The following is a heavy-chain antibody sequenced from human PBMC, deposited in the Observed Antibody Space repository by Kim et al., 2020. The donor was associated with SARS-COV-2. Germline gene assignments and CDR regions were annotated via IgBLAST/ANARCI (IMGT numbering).Heavy chain of an antibody. CDR1: GFTFSDYY. J-gene: IGHJ4*02. V-gene: IGHV3-11*01. CDR2: ISSSGSTI. CDR3: ARVSPGLWFGELPDGVFDY. Sequence: GGSLRLSCAASGFTFSDYYMSWIRQAPGKGLEWVSYISSSGSTIYYADSVNGRFTISRDNAKNSLYLQMNSLRAEDTAVYYCARVSPGLWFGELPDGVFDYWGQGTLVTVSS. D-gene: IGHD3-10*01.